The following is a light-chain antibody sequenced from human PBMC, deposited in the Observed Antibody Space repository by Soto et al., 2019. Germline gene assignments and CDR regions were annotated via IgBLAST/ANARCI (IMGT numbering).Light chain of an antibody. CDR1: QSVGTH. V-gene: IGKV3-20*01. Sequence: EIVLTQSPASLSLSPGDRATLSCRASQSVGTHLAWYQQIPGQAPRLLIYGASSRATGIPDRFSGSGSGTDFTLTISRLEPEDFAVYYCQQYGSSLTFGQGTKVDNK. CDR3: QQYGSSLT. J-gene: IGKJ1*01. CDR2: GAS.